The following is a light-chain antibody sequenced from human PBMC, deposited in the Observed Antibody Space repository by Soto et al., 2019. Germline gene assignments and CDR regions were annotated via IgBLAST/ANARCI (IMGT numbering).Light chain of an antibody. Sequence: DIQMTQSPSTLSASVGDRVTITCRASQSISSWLAWYQQKPGKAPKILIYDASSLESGVPSRFSGSGSGTEFTLTISSLQPDDFATYYCQQYNSYPLTFGPGTKVDIK. J-gene: IGKJ3*01. CDR2: DAS. CDR1: QSISSW. CDR3: QQYNSYPLT. V-gene: IGKV1-5*01.